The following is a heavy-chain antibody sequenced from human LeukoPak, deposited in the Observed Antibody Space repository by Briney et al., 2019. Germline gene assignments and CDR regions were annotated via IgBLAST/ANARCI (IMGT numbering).Heavy chain of an antibody. Sequence: ASETLSLTCTVSGGSISSSSYYWGWIRQPPGKGLEWIGSIYYSGSTYYNPSLKSRVTISVDTSKNQFSLKLSSVTAADTAVYYCARARFYYDSSGYPVDAFDIWGQGTMVTVSS. CDR1: GGSISSSSYY. CDR3: ARARFYYDSSGYPVDAFDI. J-gene: IGHJ3*02. V-gene: IGHV4-39*07. D-gene: IGHD3-22*01. CDR2: IYYSGST.